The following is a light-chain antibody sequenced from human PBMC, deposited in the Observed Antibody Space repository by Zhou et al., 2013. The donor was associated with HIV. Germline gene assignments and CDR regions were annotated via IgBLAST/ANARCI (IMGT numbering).Light chain of an antibody. CDR2: SAS. Sequence: IQLTQSPSSLAASVGDTVTITCRASQGISTYLVWYQQKPGKAPNLLIYSASNLQGGVPSRFSGSGSGTDFTLTISSLQPEDVATYYCQQANTFPLTFGPGTKIEIK. V-gene: IGKV1-9*01. J-gene: IGKJ3*01. CDR3: QQANTFPLT. CDR1: QGISTY.